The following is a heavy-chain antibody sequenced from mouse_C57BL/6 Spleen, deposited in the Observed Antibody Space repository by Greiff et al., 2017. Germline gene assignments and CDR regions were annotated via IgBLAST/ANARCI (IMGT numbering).Heavy chain of an antibody. CDR1: GYTFTDYY. Sequence: VQLQESGAELVRPGASVKLSCKASGYTFTDYYINWVKQRPGQGLEWIARIYPGSGNTYYNEKFKGKATLTAEKSSSTAYMQLSSLTSEDSAVYFCARRGYDGYLYSLDYWGQGTTLTVSS. V-gene: IGHV1-76*01. D-gene: IGHD2-3*01. CDR3: ARRGYDGYLYSLDY. CDR2: IYPGSGNT. J-gene: IGHJ2*01.